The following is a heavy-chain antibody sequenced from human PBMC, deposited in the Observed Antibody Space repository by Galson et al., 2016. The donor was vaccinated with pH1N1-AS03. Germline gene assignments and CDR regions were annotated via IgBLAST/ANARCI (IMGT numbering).Heavy chain of an antibody. V-gene: IGHV3-48*03. CDR2: IDSSGDNK. CDR3: SSCYESNGYSYYFDL. CDR1: GFIFSSYE. D-gene: IGHD3-22*01. Sequence: SLRLSCAASGFIFSSYEMNWVRQAPGKGLEWVSYIDSSGDNKDYADSVKGRFSISRDNAKKTLNLQMNGLRAEDTAVYYCSSCYESNGYSYYFDLWGQGTLVAVSS. J-gene: IGHJ4*02.